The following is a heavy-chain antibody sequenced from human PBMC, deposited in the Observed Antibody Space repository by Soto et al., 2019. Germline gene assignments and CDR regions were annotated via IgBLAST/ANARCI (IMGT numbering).Heavy chain of an antibody. V-gene: IGHV4-31*03. CDR2: IYYSGST. CDR3: GTGWQQLALDY. Sequence: SETLSLTCTVSGGSISSGGYYWSWIRQHPGKGLEWIGYIYYSGSTYYNPSLKSRVTISVDTSKNQFSLKLSSVTAADTAVYYCGTGWQQLALDYWGQGTLVTVSS. D-gene: IGHD6-13*01. J-gene: IGHJ4*02. CDR1: GGSISSGGYY.